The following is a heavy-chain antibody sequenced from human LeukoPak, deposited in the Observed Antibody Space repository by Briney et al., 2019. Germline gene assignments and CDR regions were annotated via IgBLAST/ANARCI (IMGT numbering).Heavy chain of an antibody. D-gene: IGHD3/OR15-3a*01. CDR1: GYTFTGYY. Sequence: GASVKVSCKASGYTFTGYYMHWVRQAPGQGLEWMGWINPNSGGTNYAQKFQGRVTMTRDTSISTAYMELSRLRSDDTAVYYCASPAPRTGYSFDYWGQGTLVTVSS. V-gene: IGHV1-2*02. CDR2: INPNSGGT. J-gene: IGHJ4*02. CDR3: ASPAPRTGYSFDY.